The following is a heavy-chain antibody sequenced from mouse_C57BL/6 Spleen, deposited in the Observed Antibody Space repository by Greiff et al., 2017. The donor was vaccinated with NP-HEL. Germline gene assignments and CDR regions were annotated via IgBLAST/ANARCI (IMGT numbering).Heavy chain of an antibody. CDR3: ARIGGREYFDV. CDR1: GYSFTGYY. D-gene: IGHD2-14*01. CDR2: INPSTGGT. V-gene: IGHV1-42*01. Sequence: EVKLMESGPELVKPGASVKISCKASGYSFTGYYMNWVKQSPEKSLEWIGEINPSTGGTTYNQKFKAKATLTVDKSSSTAYMQLKSLTSEDSAVYYCARIGGREYFDVWGTGTTVTVSS. J-gene: IGHJ1*03.